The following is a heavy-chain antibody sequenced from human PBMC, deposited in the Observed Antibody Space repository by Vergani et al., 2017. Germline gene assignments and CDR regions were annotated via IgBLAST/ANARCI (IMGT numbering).Heavy chain of an antibody. CDR2: LSASDRRT. Sequence: VQLVESGGGVVQPGRSLRLSCAASGFTFIMHAMSWVRQAPGKGLEWVSTLSASDRRTHYAYSVKGRFTISRDNSKNTLFLHMNSLRPEDTAVYYCAKGSRGYTGYFFDYWGQGTLATVSS. D-gene: IGHD5-12*01. CDR3: AKGSRGYTGYFFDY. V-gene: IGHV3-23*04. CDR1: GFTFIMHA. J-gene: IGHJ4*02.